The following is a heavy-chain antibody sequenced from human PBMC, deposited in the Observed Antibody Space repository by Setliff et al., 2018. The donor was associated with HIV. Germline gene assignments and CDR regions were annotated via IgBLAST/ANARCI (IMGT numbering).Heavy chain of an antibody. CDR2: IQSGGIM. D-gene: IGHD3-22*01. V-gene: IGHV3-23*01. CDR1: GLTLSNSA. CDR3: AKLDYYDYSGSWARKVAIDF. Sequence: GGSLRLSCAASGLTLSNSAMTWVRQRPGRGLEWVSLIQSGGIMYYADSVKGRFTISRDNSNNTLSLQMSSLRAEDTALYYCAKLDYYDYSGSWARKVAIDFWGRGTMVTVSS. J-gene: IGHJ3*01.